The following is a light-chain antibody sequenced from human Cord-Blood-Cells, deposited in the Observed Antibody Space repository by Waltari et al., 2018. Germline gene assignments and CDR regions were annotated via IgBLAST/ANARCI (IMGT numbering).Light chain of an antibody. Sequence: QSALTQPRSVSGSPGQSVTISCTGTSSDVGGYNYVSWYQQHPGKAPKLMIYDVSKRRSGVPDRFFGSKSGNTASLTISGLQAEDEADYYCCSYAGSYTVVFGGGTKLTVL. CDR2: DVS. J-gene: IGLJ2*01. CDR3: CSYAGSYTVV. V-gene: IGLV2-11*01. CDR1: SSDVGGYNY.